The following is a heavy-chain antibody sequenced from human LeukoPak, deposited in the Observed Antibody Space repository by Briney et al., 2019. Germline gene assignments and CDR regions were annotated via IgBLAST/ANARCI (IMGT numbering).Heavy chain of an antibody. CDR1: GGSFSGYY. J-gene: IGHJ4*02. CDR3: AREMELELNSFDY. V-gene: IGHV4-34*01. D-gene: IGHD1-26*01. CDR2: INHSGST. Sequence: SETLSLTCAVYGGSFSGYYWSWIRQPPRKGLEWIGEINHSGSTNYNPSLKSRVTISVDTSKNQFSLKLSSVTAADTAVYYCAREMELELNSFDYWGQGTLVTVSS.